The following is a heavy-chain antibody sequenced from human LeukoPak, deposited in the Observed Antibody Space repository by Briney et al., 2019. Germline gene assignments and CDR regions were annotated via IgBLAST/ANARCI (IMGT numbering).Heavy chain of an antibody. J-gene: IGHJ4*02. Sequence: ASVKVSCKASGYTFTSYGISWVRQAPGQGLEWMGWINPNSGGTNYAQKFQGRVTMTRDTSISTAYMELSRLRSDDTAVYYCARKEVVAAAGTNFDYWGQGTLVTVSS. CDR2: INPNSGGT. CDR1: GYTFTSYG. D-gene: IGHD6-13*01. CDR3: ARKEVVAAAGTNFDY. V-gene: IGHV1-2*02.